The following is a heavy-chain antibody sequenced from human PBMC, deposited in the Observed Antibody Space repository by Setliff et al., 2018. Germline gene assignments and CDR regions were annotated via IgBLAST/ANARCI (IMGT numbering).Heavy chain of an antibody. CDR1: GGSISSHY. CDR3: ARALIYDSSGYYRAHWYFDL. Sequence: PSETLSLTCTVSGGSISSHYWSWIRQPPGKGLEWIGSIYYSGSTNYNPSLKSRVTISVDTSKNQFSLKLSSVTAADTAVYYCARALIYDSSGYYRAHWYFDLWGRGTLVTVSS. J-gene: IGHJ2*01. V-gene: IGHV4-59*11. D-gene: IGHD3-22*01. CDR2: IYYSGST.